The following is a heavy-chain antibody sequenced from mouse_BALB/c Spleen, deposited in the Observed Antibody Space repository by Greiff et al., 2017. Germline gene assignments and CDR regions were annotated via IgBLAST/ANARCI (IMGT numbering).Heavy chain of an antibody. D-gene: IGHD1-1*01. CDR1: GFAFSSYD. Sequence: EVKLMESGGGLVKPGGSLKLSCAASGFAFSSYDMSWVRQTPEKRLEWVAYISSGGGSTYYPDTVKGRFTISRDNAKNTLYLQMSSLKSEDTAMYYCARHRETVVFDYWGQGTTLTVSS. CDR3: ARHRETVVFDY. V-gene: IGHV5-12-1*01. J-gene: IGHJ2*01. CDR2: ISSGGGST.